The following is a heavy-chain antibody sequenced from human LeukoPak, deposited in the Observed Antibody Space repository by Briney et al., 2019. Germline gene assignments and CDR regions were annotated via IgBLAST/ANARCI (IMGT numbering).Heavy chain of an antibody. V-gene: IGHV3-20*04. CDR3: ARRGGYCSGDCYPDN. CDR2: ISWNGLRI. D-gene: IGHD2-21*02. Sequence: PGGSLRLSCEASGFLFEEYSMSWIRHRPGEGQEWVAGISWNGLRIHYADSVKGRFTISRDDAKKSLFLHMDGLSAEDTAFYYCARRGGYCSGDCYPDNWGQGTLVIVSS. J-gene: IGHJ4*02. CDR1: GFLFEEYS.